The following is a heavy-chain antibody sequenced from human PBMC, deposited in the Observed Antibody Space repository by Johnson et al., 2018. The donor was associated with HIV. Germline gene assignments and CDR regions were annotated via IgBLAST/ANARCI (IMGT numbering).Heavy chain of an antibody. CDR1: GFTFSDYY. V-gene: IGHV3-11*04. J-gene: IGHJ3*02. CDR2: ISNSGSTI. CDR3: SRDRWELLALIAFDI. Sequence: QVQLVESGGGLVKPRGSLRLSCAASGFTFSDYYMSWIRQAPAKGLEWISYISNSGSTIYYADSVKGRFTISRDNAKNLLYLQRNSLRAEDKDVYYCSRDRWELLALIAFDIWGQGTMVTVSS. D-gene: IGHD1-26*01.